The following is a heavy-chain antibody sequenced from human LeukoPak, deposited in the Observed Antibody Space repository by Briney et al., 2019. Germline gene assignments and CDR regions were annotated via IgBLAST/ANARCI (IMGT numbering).Heavy chain of an antibody. V-gene: IGHV4-39*01. CDR2: IYYSGST. CDR3: ARHSGVLLWFGGQFDP. J-gene: IGHJ5*02. CDR1: GVSISSSSYY. Sequence: SETLSLTCTVSGVSISSSSYYWGWIRQPPGKGLEWIGSIYYSGSTYYNPSLKSRVTISVDTSKNQFSLKLSSVTAADTAVYYCARHSGVLLWFGGQFDPWGQGTLVTVSS. D-gene: IGHD3-10*01.